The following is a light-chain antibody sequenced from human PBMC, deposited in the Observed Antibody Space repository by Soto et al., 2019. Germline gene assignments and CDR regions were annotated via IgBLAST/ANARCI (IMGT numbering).Light chain of an antibody. J-gene: IGLJ1*01. V-gene: IGLV2-14*01. CDR1: SRDVGAYNY. CDR2: DVS. CDR3: SSYTSATTYV. Sequence: QSALTQPASVSGSPGQSITISCTGTSRDVGAYNYASWYQQYPGEAPKVIIYDVSHRPAGVSNRFSGSKSGNTASLTISGLQTQDEADYYCSSYTSATTYVFGTGTKVTVL.